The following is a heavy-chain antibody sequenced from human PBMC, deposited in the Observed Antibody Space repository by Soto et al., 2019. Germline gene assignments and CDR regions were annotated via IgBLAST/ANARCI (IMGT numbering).Heavy chain of an antibody. J-gene: IGHJ5*02. D-gene: IGHD3-16*01. CDR1: GYTFTDFG. Sequence: QVHLVQSGGEMKKLGASVKVSCKASGYTFTDFGISWVRQAPGQGLEGMGWISGFDGDRNYAQKFQVRGTLTTDTSAATAYMELRSLTPDDATKYYCARDYDGWGEDWFDPWGQGTLVTVSS. V-gene: IGHV1-18*01. CDR3: ARDYDGWGEDWFDP. CDR2: ISGFDGDR.